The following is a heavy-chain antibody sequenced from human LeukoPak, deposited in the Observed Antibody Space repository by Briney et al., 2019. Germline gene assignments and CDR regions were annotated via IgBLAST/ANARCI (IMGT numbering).Heavy chain of an antibody. V-gene: IGHV1-46*01. J-gene: IGHJ4*02. CDR1: GYTFTSYY. CDR2: INPSGGST. CDR3: ARDLYDILTGPDY. D-gene: IGHD3-9*01. Sequence: ASVKVSFKASGYTFTSYYMHWVRHAPGQGLEWMGIINPSGGSTSYAQKFQGRVTMTRDMSTSTVYMELSSLRSEDTAVYYCARDLYDILTGPDYWGQGTLVTVSS.